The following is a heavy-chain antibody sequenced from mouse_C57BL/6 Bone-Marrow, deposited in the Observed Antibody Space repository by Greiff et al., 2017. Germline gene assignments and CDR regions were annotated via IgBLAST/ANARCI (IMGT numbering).Heavy chain of an antibody. CDR1: GFNIKDDY. J-gene: IGHJ3*01. V-gene: IGHV14-4*01. Sequence: QQSGAELVRPGASVKLSCTASGFNIKDDYMHWVKQRPEQGLEWIGWIDPENGDTEYASKFQGKATITADTSSNTAYLQLSSLTSEDTAVYYCTTSDSPWFAYWGQGTLVTVSA. D-gene: IGHD2-12*01. CDR3: TTSDSPWFAY. CDR2: IDPENGDT.